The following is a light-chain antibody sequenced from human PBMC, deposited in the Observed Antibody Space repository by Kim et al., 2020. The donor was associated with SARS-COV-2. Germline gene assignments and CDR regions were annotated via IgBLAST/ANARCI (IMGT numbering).Light chain of an antibody. V-gene: IGLV2-11*01. CDR3: CSYAGTVV. J-gene: IGLJ2*01. CDR1: TRDVGGYDY. CDR2: DVS. Sequence: QSALTQPRSVSGSPGQSVTISCTGTTRDVGGYDYVSWYQQHPGKAPKLMIYDVSKRPSGVPDRFSGSKSGSTASLTISGLQAEDEADYYCCSYAGTVVFGGGTKVTVL.